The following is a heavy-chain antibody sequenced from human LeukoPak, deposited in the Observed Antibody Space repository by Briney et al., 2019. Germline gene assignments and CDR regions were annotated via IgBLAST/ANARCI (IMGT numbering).Heavy chain of an antibody. Sequence: RSSETLSLACTVSGGSISSYYWSWIGQPPGKGLEGIRYIYYSGSTNYNPSLKSRVTISVDTSKNQFSLKVSSVTAADTAVYYCARQYGSVSYYNSPFDYWGQGTLVTVSS. J-gene: IGHJ4*02. V-gene: IGHV4-59*01. CDR3: ARQYGSVSYYNSPFDY. CDR1: GGSISSYY. D-gene: IGHD3-10*01. CDR2: IYYSGST.